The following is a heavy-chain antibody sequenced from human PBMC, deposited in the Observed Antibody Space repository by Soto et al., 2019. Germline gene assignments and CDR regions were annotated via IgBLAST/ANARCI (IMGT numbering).Heavy chain of an antibody. CDR1: GGTFSSYT. V-gene: IGHV1-69*02. CDR3: ARGRGNYDFWSGYHPFDY. Sequence: GASVKVSCKASGGTFSSYTISWVRQAPGQGLEWMGRIIPILGIANYAQKFRGRVTITADKSTSTAYMELSSLRSEDTAVYYCARGRGNYDFWSGYHPFDYWGQGTLVTVSS. D-gene: IGHD3-3*01. CDR2: IIPILGIA. J-gene: IGHJ4*02.